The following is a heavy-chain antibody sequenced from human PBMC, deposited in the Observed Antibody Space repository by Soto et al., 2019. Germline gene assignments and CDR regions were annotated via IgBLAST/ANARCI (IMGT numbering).Heavy chain of an antibody. CDR3: ARVGGSSDTLDY. D-gene: IGHD6-19*01. Sequence: SETLSLTCTVSGGSISSGGYYWSWIRQHPGKGLEWIGYIYYSGSTYYNPSLKSRVTISVDTSKNQFSLKLSSVTAADTAVYYCARVGGSSDTLDYWGQGTLVTVSS. CDR2: IYYSGST. CDR1: GGSISSGGYY. J-gene: IGHJ4*02. V-gene: IGHV4-31*03.